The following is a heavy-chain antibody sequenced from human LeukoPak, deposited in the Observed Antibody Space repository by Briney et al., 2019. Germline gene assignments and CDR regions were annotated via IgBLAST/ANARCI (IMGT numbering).Heavy chain of an antibody. D-gene: IGHD5-18*01. J-gene: IGHJ5*02. CDR3: TTVRYRSGFDP. CDR2: IKRDGSEK. V-gene: IGHV3-7*02. CDR1: GITFSSYW. Sequence: PGGSLRLSCLASGITFSSYWMSWVRQAPGKGLEWVANIKRDGSEKNYVDSLKGRFTISRDNAKNSLYLQMNSLRAEDTAVYYCTTVRYRSGFDPWGQGTLVTVSS.